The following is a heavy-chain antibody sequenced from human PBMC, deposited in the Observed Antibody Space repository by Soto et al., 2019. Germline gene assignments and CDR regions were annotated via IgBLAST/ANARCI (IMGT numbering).Heavy chain of an antibody. J-gene: IGHJ4*02. CDR3: ARAFRCVGGDSCYSPFDY. D-gene: IGHD2-15*01. CDR1: GFSINSNL. V-gene: IGHV3-74*01. CDR2: IKNEGTHT. Sequence: PGGSLRLSCAASGFSINSNLVYWVRQVPGKGLVWVSRIKNEGTHTNYADSVKGRFTISRDNAKNTVFLQMNSLRAEDTAVYYCARAFRCVGGDSCYSPFDYWGQGNRVTVSS.